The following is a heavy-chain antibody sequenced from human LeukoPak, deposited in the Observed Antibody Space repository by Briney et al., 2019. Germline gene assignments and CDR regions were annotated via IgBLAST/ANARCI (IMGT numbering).Heavy chain of an antibody. CDR2: IYHSGST. V-gene: IGHV4-38-2*02. Sequence: PSETLSLTCTVSGYSISSGYYWGWIRQPPGKGLEWIGSIYHSGSTYYNPSLKSRVTISVDTSKSQFSLKLNSVTAADTAVYYCAREIAAAGSSDYWGQGTLVTVSS. J-gene: IGHJ4*02. D-gene: IGHD6-13*01. CDR1: GYSISSGYY. CDR3: AREIAAAGSSDY.